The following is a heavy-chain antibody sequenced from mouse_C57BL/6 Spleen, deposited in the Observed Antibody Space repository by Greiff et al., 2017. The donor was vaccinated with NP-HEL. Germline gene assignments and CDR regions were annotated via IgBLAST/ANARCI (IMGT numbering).Heavy chain of an antibody. CDR1: GFTFSSYA. CDR2: ISSGGDYI. V-gene: IGHV5-9-1*02. D-gene: IGHD1-1*01. CDR3: TREGTTVVEGYYAMDY. Sequence: EVKVVESGEGLVKPGGSLKLSCAASGFTFSSYAMSWVRQTPEKRLEWVAYISSGGDYIYYADTVKGRFTISRDNARNTLYLQMSSLKSEDTAMYYCTREGTTVVEGYYAMDYWGQGTSVTVSS. J-gene: IGHJ4*01.